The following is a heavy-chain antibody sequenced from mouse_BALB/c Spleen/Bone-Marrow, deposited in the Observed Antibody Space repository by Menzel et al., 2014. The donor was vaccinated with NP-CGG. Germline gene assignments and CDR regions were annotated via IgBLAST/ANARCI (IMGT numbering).Heavy chain of an antibody. D-gene: IGHD2-2*01. CDR3: ARNYYGYDGYFDY. V-gene: IGHV5-9-2*01. CDR2: ISGGNYT. Sequence: EVKLMEPGGGLVKPGGSLKLSCAASGFTFSSNGMSWVRQTPEKRLEWVATISGGNYTYYPDSVKGRFTISRGNAKNNLYLQMSSLRSEDTALYYCARNYYGYDGYFDYWGQGTTLTVSS. J-gene: IGHJ2*01. CDR1: GFTFSSNG.